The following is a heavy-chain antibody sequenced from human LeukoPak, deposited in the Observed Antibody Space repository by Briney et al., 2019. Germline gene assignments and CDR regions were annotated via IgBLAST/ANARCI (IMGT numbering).Heavy chain of an antibody. CDR3: ARDGMTTDDAFDI. CDR2: ISYDGSNK. V-gene: IGHV3-30*03. Sequence: GGSLRLSCAASGFTFSSYGMHWVRQAPGKGLEWVAVISYDGSNKYYADSVKGRFTISRDNSKNTLYLQMNSLRAEDTAVYYCARDGMTTDDAFDIWGQGTMVTVSS. D-gene: IGHD1-1*01. J-gene: IGHJ3*02. CDR1: GFTFSSYG.